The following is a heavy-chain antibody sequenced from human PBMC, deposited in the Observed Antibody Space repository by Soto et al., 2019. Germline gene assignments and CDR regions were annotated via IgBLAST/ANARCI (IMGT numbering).Heavy chain of an antibody. CDR1: GYTFTSYG. CDR3: ARVGWQLVPTRGAFDI. D-gene: IGHD6-6*01. Sequence: ASGKVSCKASGYTFTSYGISWVRQAPGQGLEWMGWISAYNGNTNYAQKLQGRVTMTTDTSTSTAYMELRSLRSDDTAVYYCARVGWQLVPTRGAFDIRGQRTMVTVSS. J-gene: IGHJ3*02. CDR2: ISAYNGNT. V-gene: IGHV1-18*01.